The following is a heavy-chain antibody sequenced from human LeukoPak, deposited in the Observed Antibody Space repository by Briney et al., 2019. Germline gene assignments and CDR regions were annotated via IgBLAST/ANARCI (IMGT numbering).Heavy chain of an antibody. CDR3: TRVGYIDEGIDY. CDR1: GFPFSSYG. V-gene: IGHV3-33*03. CDR2: LVYDARS. Sequence: GGSLRLSCAASGFPFSSYGMHWVRQAPGKGLEWVARLVYDARSDYANSVKGRFTISRDNAKNSLYLQMNSLRAEDTAIYYCTRVGYIDEGIDYWGQGTLVTVSS. D-gene: IGHD5-24*01. J-gene: IGHJ4*02.